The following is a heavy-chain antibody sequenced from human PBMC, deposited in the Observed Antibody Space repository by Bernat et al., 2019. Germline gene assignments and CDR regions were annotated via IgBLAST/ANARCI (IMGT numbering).Heavy chain of an antibody. J-gene: IGHJ3*02. V-gene: IGHV1-69*02. CDR2: IIPILGIA. Sequence: QVQLVQSGAEVKKPGSSVKVSCKASGGTFSSYTISWVRQAPGQGLEWMGRIIPILGIANYAQKFQPRVTITADKSTSPAYMALSSLRSEDTAVYYCASIPSTVQPAAAFDIWGPGTMVTVSS. CDR3: ASIPSTVQPAAAFDI. D-gene: IGHD3-10*01. CDR1: GGTFSSYT.